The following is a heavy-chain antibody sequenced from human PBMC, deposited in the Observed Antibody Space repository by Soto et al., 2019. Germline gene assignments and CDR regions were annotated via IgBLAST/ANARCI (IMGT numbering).Heavy chain of an antibody. Sequence: QVQVVQSGDEVKYTGAAVRVSWKTSGYSFTAYGISWVRQAPGQGLEGMGWISWSNGNTKYAQKVQGRVTMTTDTSTSTAYMEVRSLRSDYTAIYYCASDAPPPELRFLEWHKYDYCGMGVWCQGTTVTVSS. D-gene: IGHD3-3*01. CDR1: GYSFTAYG. J-gene: IGHJ6*02. V-gene: IGHV1-18*01. CDR3: ASDAPPPELRFLEWHKYDYCGMGV. CDR2: ISWSNGNT.